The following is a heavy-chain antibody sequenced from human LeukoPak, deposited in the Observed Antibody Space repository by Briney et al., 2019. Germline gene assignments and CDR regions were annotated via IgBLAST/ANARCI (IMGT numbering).Heavy chain of an antibody. V-gene: IGHV3-23*01. CDR3: AKHRMVRGVITNYYFDY. CDR1: GFTFSSYA. Sequence: GGSLRLSCAASGFTFSSYAMSWVRQAPGKGLEWVSVISGSGGSTYYADSVKGRFTISRDNSKNTLYLQMNSLRAEDTAVYYCAKHRMVRGVITNYYFDYWGQGTLVTVSS. J-gene: IGHJ4*02. D-gene: IGHD3-10*01. CDR2: ISGSGGST.